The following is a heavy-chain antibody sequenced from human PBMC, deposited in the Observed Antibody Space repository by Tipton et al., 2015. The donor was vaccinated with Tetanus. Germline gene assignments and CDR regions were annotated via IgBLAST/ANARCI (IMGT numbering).Heavy chain of an antibody. J-gene: IGHJ4*02. CDR2: INGDNGNT. CDR3: ARAGLGSGSNLRSCSFDY. V-gene: IGHV1-3*01. D-gene: IGHD3-10*01. Sequence: QVQLVQSGAEVKKPGASVKVSCKASGYPFISYTMHWVRQAPGQRLEWMGCINGDNGNTKYSQKFQDRVTITRDTSASTGYMEPSGLRSEVTAVYYWARAGLGSGSNLRSCSFDYWGQRTVVTVSS. CDR1: GYPFISYT.